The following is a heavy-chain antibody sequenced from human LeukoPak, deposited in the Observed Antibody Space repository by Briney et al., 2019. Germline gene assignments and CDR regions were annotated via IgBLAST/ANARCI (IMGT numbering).Heavy chain of an antibody. J-gene: IGHJ4*02. V-gene: IGHV1-2*02. CDR2: IDANNGDT. Sequence: ASVKVSCKASAYTFRGNYIHWLRQAPGQGLEWMGWIDANNGDTKSAQKFQGRVTMSRDTSISTAYMDLSSLSPDDAAVYYCARDPSSVTLYFFDYWGQRTLVTVSS. CDR3: ARDPSSVTLYFFDY. CDR1: AYTFRGNY. D-gene: IGHD4-11*01.